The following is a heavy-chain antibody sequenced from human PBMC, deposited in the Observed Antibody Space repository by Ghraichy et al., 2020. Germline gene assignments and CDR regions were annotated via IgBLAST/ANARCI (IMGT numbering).Heavy chain of an antibody. CDR2: IIPIFGTA. V-gene: IGHV1-69*13. D-gene: IGHD3-22*01. Sequence: SVKVSCKASGGTFSSYAISWVRQAPGQGLEWMGGIIPIFGTANYAQKFQGRVTITADESTSTAYMELSSLRSEDTAVYYCARDGSSDYYDSSGYYLDYWGQGTLVTVSS. CDR3: ARDGSSDYYDSSGYYLDY. J-gene: IGHJ4*02. CDR1: GGTFSSYA.